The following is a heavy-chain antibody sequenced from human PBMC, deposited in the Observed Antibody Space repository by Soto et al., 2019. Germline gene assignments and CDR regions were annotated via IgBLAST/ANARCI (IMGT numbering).Heavy chain of an antibody. Sequence: TSETLSLTCTVSGGSISSYYLSWIRQPAGKGLEWIGRIYTSGSTNYNPSLKSRVTMSVDTSKNQFSLKLSSVTAADTAVYYCARDGLANGMDVWGQGTTVTVYS. CDR1: GGSISSYY. J-gene: IGHJ6*02. CDR2: IYTSGST. CDR3: ARDGLANGMDV. V-gene: IGHV4-4*07.